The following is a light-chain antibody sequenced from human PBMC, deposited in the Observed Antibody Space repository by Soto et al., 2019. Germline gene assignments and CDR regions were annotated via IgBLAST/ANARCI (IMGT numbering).Light chain of an antibody. CDR3: SSYTTNKTLL. V-gene: IGLV2-14*01. Sequence: QSALTQPASVSGSPGQSITISCTVTSSDVGAYNFVSWYQQHPGKAPKLIFYEVSNRPPGLSDRFSGSKSGTTASLTISGLQAEDEADYFCSSYTTNKTLLFGGGTK. J-gene: IGLJ2*01. CDR1: SSDVGAYNF. CDR2: EVS.